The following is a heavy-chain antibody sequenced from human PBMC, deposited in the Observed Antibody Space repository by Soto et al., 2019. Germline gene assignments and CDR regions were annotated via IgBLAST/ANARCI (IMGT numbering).Heavy chain of an antibody. CDR3: AQALVFTGSDGFDI. Sequence: QVRLQEWGPGLVKPSQTLSLKCSVSGGSITTGGRYWSWIRQLPGKGLEWIGDIYYSGNTYYNASLKSRVTISVAAAKNQFSLKLSSVTAADTAVYYCAQALVFTGSDGFDIWGQGRLVTVSS. CDR1: GGSITTGGRY. V-gene: IGHV4-31*02. J-gene: IGHJ3*02. D-gene: IGHD1-1*01. CDR2: IYYSGNT.